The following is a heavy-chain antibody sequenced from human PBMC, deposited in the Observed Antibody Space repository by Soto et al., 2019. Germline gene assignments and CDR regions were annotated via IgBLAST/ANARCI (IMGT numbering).Heavy chain of an antibody. J-gene: IGHJ4*02. CDR3: ARGGYCISTSCFGEYYFDY. CDR1: GFTFSSYA. Sequence: GVSLRLSCAASGFTFSSYAMHWVRQAPGKGLEWVAVMSYDGSNKYYADSVKGRFTISRDNSKNTLYLQMNSLRAEDTAVYYCARGGYCISTSCFGEYYFDYWGQGTLVTVSS. CDR2: MSYDGSNK. V-gene: IGHV3-30-3*01. D-gene: IGHD2-2*01.